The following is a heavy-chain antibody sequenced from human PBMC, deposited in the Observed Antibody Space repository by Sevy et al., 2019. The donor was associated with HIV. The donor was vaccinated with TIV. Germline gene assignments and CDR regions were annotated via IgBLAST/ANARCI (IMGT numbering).Heavy chain of an antibody. D-gene: IGHD2-15*01. J-gene: IGHJ6*02. CDR2: VYSGGAT. CDR1: GFTLTNEF. CDR3: ARVGYCRGGTCFSGFYYAMDV. V-gene: IGHV3-53*01. Sequence: GESLRLSCAVSGFTLTNEFSSWVRQAPGKGLEWVAVVYSGGATYYADSVKGRFTISRDKSKSTLYLQMKSLRAEDTAVYYCARVGYCRGGTCFSGFYYAMDVWGQGTTVTVSS.